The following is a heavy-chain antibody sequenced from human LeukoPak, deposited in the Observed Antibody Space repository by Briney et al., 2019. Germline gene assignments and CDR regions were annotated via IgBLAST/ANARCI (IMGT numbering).Heavy chain of an antibody. J-gene: IGHJ3*02. CDR3: ARVIEYHSSGYPDAFDI. CDR2: IYYSGST. Sequence: PSETLSLTCTVSGGSISSSSYYWGWIRQPPGKGLEWIGSIYYSGSTYYNQSLKSRVTISVDTSKNQFSLKLSSVTAADTAVYYRARVIEYHSSGYPDAFDIWGQGTMVTVSS. CDR1: GGSISSSSYY. V-gene: IGHV4-39*07. D-gene: IGHD3-22*01.